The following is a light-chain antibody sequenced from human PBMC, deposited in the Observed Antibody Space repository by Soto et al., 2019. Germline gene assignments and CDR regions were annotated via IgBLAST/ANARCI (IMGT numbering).Light chain of an antibody. J-gene: IGKJ1*01. CDR1: QSISSY. CDR2: AAS. Sequence: EIQMTQSPSSLSASVGDRVTITCRASQSISSYLNWYQQKPGKAPKLLIYAASSLQSGVPSRFSGGGSGTDFTLTISSLQPEDFATYYCQQSYSTPWTFGQGTKVDIK. CDR3: QQSYSTPWT. V-gene: IGKV1-39*01.